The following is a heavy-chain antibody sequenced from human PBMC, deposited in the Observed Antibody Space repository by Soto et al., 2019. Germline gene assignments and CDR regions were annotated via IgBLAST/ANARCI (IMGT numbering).Heavy chain of an antibody. Sequence: GGSLRLSCAASGFTFSNYAMNWVRQAPGKGLEWVSAISGSGGTTYYADSVKGRFTMSRDNSKNTLYLQMNSLRADDTAVYYCAKGRVYYDILTGYYYNWFDPWGQGTLVTVS. V-gene: IGHV3-23*01. CDR2: ISGSGGTT. CDR3: AKGRVYYDILTGYYYNWFDP. J-gene: IGHJ5*02. CDR1: GFTFSNYA. D-gene: IGHD3-9*01.